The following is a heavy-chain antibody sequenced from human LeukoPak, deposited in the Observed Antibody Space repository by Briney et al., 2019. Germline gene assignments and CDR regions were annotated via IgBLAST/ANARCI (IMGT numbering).Heavy chain of an antibody. J-gene: IGHJ3*02. CDR1: GFTFSSYA. CDR2: ISSNGGST. D-gene: IGHD3-22*01. V-gene: IGHV3-64D*09. Sequence: PGGSLRLSCSASGFTFSSYAMHWVRQAPGKGLEYVSAISSNGGSTYYADSVKGRFPISRDNSENTLYLQMSSLRAEDTAVYYCVKVPYYYDSSGYPRRDAFDIWGQGTMVTVSS. CDR3: VKVPYYYDSSGYPRRDAFDI.